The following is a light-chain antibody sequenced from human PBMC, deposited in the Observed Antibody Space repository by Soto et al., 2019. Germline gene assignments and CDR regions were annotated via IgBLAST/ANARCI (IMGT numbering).Light chain of an antibody. CDR2: DAS. CDR3: QQYGNSPYA. Sequence: EIVLTQSPATLSLSPGERATLSCTASQSVSSSYLAWHQQKPGQAPRLLIYDASSRATGIPDRFRGSGSGTDFTLTIGRLEPEDFAVYYCQQYGNSPYAFGQGTKLEIK. V-gene: IGKV3-20*01. J-gene: IGKJ2*01. CDR1: QSVSSSY.